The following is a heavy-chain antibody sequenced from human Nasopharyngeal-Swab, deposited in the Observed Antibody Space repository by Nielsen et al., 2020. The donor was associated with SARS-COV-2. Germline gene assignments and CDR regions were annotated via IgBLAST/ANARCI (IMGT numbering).Heavy chain of an antibody. Sequence: VRQAPGKGLEWVSTIGFRADDTHYVDSVEGRFTVSRDDSKSTLFLQMNRLRGEDTAVYYCVRDLPCNEGSWGQGTLVTVSS. J-gene: IGHJ5*02. V-gene: IGHV3-23*01. CDR3: VRDLPCNEGS. CDR2: IGFRADDT.